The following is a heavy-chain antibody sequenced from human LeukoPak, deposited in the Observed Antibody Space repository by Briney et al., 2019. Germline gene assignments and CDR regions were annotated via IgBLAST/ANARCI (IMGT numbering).Heavy chain of an antibody. CDR2: INTNTGNP. J-gene: IGHJ4*02. CDR3: ARAYQPLGGLSLPDY. Sequence: ASVKVSCKASGYTFTSYGMNWVRQAPGQGLEWMGWINTNTGNPTYAQGFTGRFVFSLDTSVSTAYLLISSLKAEDTAVYYCARAYQPLGGLSLPDYWGQGTLVTVSS. CDR1: GYTFTSYG. D-gene: IGHD3-16*02. V-gene: IGHV7-4-1*02.